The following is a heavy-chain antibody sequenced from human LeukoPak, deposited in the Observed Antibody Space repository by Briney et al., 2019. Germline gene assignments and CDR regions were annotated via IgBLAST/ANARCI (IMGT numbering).Heavy chain of an antibody. J-gene: IGHJ4*02. D-gene: IGHD6-19*01. CDR1: GGAFSGYY. Sequence: PSETLSLTCVVYGGAFSGYYWSWIRQPPGKGPEWIGEINHRGSTNYNPSLKSRVSISVDTSKNQFSLKLTSVTAADTAVYYCAGKAVAGPYFDYWGQGTLVTVSS. V-gene: IGHV4-34*01. CDR2: INHRGST. CDR3: AGKAVAGPYFDY.